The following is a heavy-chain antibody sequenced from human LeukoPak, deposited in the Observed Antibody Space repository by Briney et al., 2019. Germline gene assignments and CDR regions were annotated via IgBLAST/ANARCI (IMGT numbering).Heavy chain of an antibody. CDR1: GGSISSSSYY. V-gene: IGHV4-39*01. CDR2: IYYSGST. D-gene: IGHD6-19*01. CDR3: ARHHLNPFYSSGWST. Sequence: PSETLSLTCTVSGGSISSSSYYWGWIRQPPGTGLEWIGSIYYSGSTYYNPSLKSRVTISVDTSKNQFSLKLSSVTAADTAVYYCARHHLNPFYSSGWSTWGQGTLVTVSS. J-gene: IGHJ5*02.